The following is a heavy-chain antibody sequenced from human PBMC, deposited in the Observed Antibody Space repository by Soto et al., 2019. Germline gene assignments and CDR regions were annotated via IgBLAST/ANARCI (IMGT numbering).Heavy chain of an antibody. CDR1: GGSISNNNC. CDR3: ATRRITTFGVIINCYGNDG. D-gene: IGHD3-3*01. J-gene: IGHJ6*02. Sequence: SETLSLTCAVSGGSISNNNCWNCVRQPPGKGLEWIGEIYHTGTTNYNPSLKSRVTISLERSKNQFSLKLTSVTAADTAVYYCATRRITTFGVIINCYGNDGWGQGNXVAV. V-gene: IGHV4-4*02. CDR2: IYHTGTT.